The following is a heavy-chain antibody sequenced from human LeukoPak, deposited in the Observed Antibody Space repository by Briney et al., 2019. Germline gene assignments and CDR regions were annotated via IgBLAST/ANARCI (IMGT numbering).Heavy chain of an antibody. D-gene: IGHD2-2*01. CDR3: ARVFRYCSSTSCQEEDY. CDR2: ISSSSSYI. V-gene: IGHV3-21*01. CDR1: GFTFSSYS. J-gene: IGHJ4*02. Sequence: GGSLRLSCAVSGFTFSSYSMNWVRQAPGKGLEWVSSISSSSSYIYYADSVKGRFTISRDNAKNSPYLQMNSLRAEDTAVYYCARVFRYCSSTSCQEEDYWGQGTLVTVSS.